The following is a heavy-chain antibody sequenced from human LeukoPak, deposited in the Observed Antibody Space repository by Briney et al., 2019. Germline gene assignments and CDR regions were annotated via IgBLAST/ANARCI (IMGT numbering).Heavy chain of an antibody. Sequence: GASVKASCKASGYTFTNYYMHLGRQAPGQGLEWMGIINPSGGSTNYAQKFQGRVTMTRDTSTSTVYMELSSLRSEDTAVYYCARDESISILWWWGQGTLVTVSS. CDR1: GYTFTNYY. V-gene: IGHV1-46*01. CDR3: ARDESISILWW. J-gene: IGHJ1*01. D-gene: IGHD2-21*01. CDR2: INPSGGST.